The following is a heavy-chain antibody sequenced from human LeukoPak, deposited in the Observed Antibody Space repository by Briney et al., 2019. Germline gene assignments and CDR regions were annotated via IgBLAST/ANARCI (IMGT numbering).Heavy chain of an antibody. D-gene: IGHD6-19*01. CDR1: GFTFSSYA. CDR2: ISSSGSTI. CDR3: ARDYSSGWDAFDI. V-gene: IGHV3-48*03. J-gene: IGHJ3*02. Sequence: PGGSLRLSCAASGFTFSSYAMNWVRQAPGKGLEWVSYISSSGSTIYYADSVKGRFTISRDNAKISLYLQMNSLRAEDTAVYYCARDYSSGWDAFDIWGQGTMVTVSS.